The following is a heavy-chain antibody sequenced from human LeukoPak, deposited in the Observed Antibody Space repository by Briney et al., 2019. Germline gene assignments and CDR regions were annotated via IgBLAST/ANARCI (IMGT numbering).Heavy chain of an antibody. CDR1: GFTFSSYS. CDR3: ASSSQQLVPDAFDI. D-gene: IGHD6-13*01. CDR2: ISSSSSTI. Sequence: PGGSLRLSCAASGFTFSSYSMNWVRQAPGKGLEWVSYISSSSSTIYYADSVKGRFTISRDNAKNSLYLQMNSLRDEDTAVYYCASSSQQLVPDAFDIWSQGTMATVSS. J-gene: IGHJ3*02. V-gene: IGHV3-48*02.